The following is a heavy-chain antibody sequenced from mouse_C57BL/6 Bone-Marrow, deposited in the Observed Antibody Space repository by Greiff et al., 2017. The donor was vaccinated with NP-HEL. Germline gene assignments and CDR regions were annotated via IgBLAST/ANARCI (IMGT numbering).Heavy chain of an antibody. CDR3: ARQGGYYGSSRDWFAY. V-gene: IGHV5-12*01. Sequence: DVKLVESGGGLVQPGGSLKLSCAASGFTFSDYYMYWVRQTPEKRLEWVAYISNGGGSTYYPDTVKGRFTISRDNAKNTLYLQMSRLKYEDTAMYYCARQGGYYGSSRDWFAYWGQGTLVTVSA. J-gene: IGHJ3*01. CDR1: GFTFSDYY. CDR2: ISNGGGST. D-gene: IGHD1-1*01.